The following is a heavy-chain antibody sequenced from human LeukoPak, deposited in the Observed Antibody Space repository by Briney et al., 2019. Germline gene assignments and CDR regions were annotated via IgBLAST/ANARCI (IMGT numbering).Heavy chain of an antibody. J-gene: IGHJ6*04. D-gene: IGHD3-10*01. CDR3: ATADASVVRGVISGMDV. CDR2: FDPEDGET. Sequence: ASVKVSCKVSGYTLTELSMHWVRQAPGKGLEWMGDFDPEDGETLYAQKFQGRATMTEDTSTDTAYMELSSLRSEDTAVYYCATADASVVRGVISGMDVWGKGTTVTVSS. V-gene: IGHV1-24*01. CDR1: GYTLTELS.